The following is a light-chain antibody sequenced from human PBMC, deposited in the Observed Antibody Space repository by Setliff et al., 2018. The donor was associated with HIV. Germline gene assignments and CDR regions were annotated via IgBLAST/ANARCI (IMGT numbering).Light chain of an antibody. Sequence: YELTQPPSVSVAPGKTARITCGGNNIGSKSVHWYQQKPGQAPVLVVYDDNDRPSGIPERFSGSNSGNTATLTISRVEAGDEADYYCQVWDSRSDHHVFGTGTKVTVL. J-gene: IGLJ1*01. V-gene: IGLV3-21*03. CDR1: NIGSKS. CDR2: DDN. CDR3: QVWDSRSDHHV.